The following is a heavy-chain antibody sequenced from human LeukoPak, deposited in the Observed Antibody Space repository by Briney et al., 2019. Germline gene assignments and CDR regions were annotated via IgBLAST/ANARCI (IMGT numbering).Heavy chain of an antibody. CDR1: GYTFTSYG. Sequence: ASVKVSCEASGYTFTSYGISWVRQAPGQRLEWMGWISAYNGNTNYAQKLQGRVTMTTDTSTSTANMELRSLRSDDTAVYYCAREDGSGSRNWFDPWGQGTLVTVSS. CDR3: AREDGSGSRNWFDP. V-gene: IGHV1-18*01. J-gene: IGHJ5*02. D-gene: IGHD3-10*01. CDR2: ISAYNGNT.